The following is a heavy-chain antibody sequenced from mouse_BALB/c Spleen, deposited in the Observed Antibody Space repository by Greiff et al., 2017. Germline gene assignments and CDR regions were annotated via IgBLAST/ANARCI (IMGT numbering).Heavy chain of an antibody. Sequence: QVQLQQSGAELVRPGTSVKVSCKASGYAFTNYLIEWVKQRPGQGLEWIGVINPGSGGTNYNEKFKGKATLTADKSSSTAYMQLSSLTSDDSAVYFCARDGLGLIDYWGQGTTLTVSS. CDR3: ARDGLGLIDY. CDR2: INPGSGGT. CDR1: GYAFTNYL. D-gene: IGHD4-1*01. J-gene: IGHJ2*01. V-gene: IGHV1-54*01.